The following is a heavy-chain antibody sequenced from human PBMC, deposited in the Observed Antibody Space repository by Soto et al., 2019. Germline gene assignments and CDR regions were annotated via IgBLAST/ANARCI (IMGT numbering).Heavy chain of an antibody. CDR3: ARATICHVTRYYFDY. V-gene: IGHV1-69*01. Sequence: QVQLVQSGAEVKKPGSSVKVSCEASGGTFRTESFNWVRQAPGQGLEWMGGIIPVLGTTDYAPRFRGRVTITADESTSTAYMEVGSLTYDDTAVYYCARATICHVTRYYFDYWGQGTLGTVSS. J-gene: IGHJ4*02. D-gene: IGHD5-12*01. CDR1: GGTFRTES. CDR2: IIPVLGTT.